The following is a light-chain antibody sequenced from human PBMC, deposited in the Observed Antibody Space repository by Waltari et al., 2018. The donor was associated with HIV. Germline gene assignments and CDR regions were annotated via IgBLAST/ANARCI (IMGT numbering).Light chain of an antibody. CDR2: DAS. V-gene: IGKV3-11*01. Sequence: EIVLTQSPATLSLSPGERATLSCRARQSVSTYLAWYQKRPGQAPRLLIYDASNRATGIPARFSGSGSGTDFTLTISSLEPEDFAVYYCQHRKEWPPGATFGPGTKVDVK. CDR1: QSVSTY. CDR3: QHRKEWPPGAT. J-gene: IGKJ3*01.